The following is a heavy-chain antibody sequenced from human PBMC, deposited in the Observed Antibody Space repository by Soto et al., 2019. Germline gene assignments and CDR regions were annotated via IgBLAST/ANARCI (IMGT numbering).Heavy chain of an antibody. CDR3: ARDSVPVAFGGVLVKGWDY. Sequence: QVQLVQSGAEVKKPGASVKVSCKASGYTFTGYYMHWVRQAPGQGLEWMGWINPNSGGTNYAQKFQGRVTRTRDTSISTAYLELSRLSSDDTAVYYCARDSVPVAFGGVLVKGWDYWGQGPLVTVSS. V-gene: IGHV1-2*02. CDR1: GYTFTGYY. J-gene: IGHJ4*02. CDR2: INPNSGGT. D-gene: IGHD3-16*02.